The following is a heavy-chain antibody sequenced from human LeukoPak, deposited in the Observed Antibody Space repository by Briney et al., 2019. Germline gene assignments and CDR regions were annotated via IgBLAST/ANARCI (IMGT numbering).Heavy chain of an antibody. CDR3: ARAVCSSTSCYTNYFDY. Sequence: ASVKVSCKASGYTFTSYDINWVRQATGQGLEWMGWMNPNSGNTGYAQKFQGRVTITADKSTSTAYMELSSLRSEDTAVYYCARAVCSSTSCYTNYFDYWGQGTLVTVSS. J-gene: IGHJ4*02. D-gene: IGHD2-2*02. CDR2: MNPNSGNT. V-gene: IGHV1-8*01. CDR1: GYTFTSYD.